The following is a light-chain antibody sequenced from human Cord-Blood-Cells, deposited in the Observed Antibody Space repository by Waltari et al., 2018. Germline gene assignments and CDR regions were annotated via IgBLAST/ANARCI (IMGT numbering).Light chain of an antibody. CDR3: NARDSSGNHLV. CDR1: SLRSYY. V-gene: IGLV3-19*01. CDR2: GQD. Sequence: SSELTQDPAVSVDLGQTVRITCQGDSLRSYYESWYQQKPGQAPVLVIYGQDNRPSGIPDRFSATSTGNTASLTLTWAQAEDEADYYCNARDSSGNHLVFGGGTKLTVL. J-gene: IGLJ3*02.